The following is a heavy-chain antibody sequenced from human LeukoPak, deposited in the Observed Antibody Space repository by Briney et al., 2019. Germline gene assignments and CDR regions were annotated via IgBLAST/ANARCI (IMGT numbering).Heavy chain of an antibody. CDR3: AKDRASWFGEFQGFVFEY. CDR1: GFTFDDYA. V-gene: IGHV3-9*03. Sequence: GGSLRLSCAASGFTFDDYAMHWVRQAPGKGLEWVSGITWNSGSIDYADSVKGRFTISRDNAKNSLYLQMNSLRAEDMALYYCAKDRASWFGEFQGFVFEYWGRGTLVTVSS. CDR2: ITWNSGSI. D-gene: IGHD3-10*01. J-gene: IGHJ4*02.